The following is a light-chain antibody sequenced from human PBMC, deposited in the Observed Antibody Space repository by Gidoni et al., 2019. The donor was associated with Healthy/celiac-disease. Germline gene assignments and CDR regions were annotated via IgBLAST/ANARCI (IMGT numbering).Light chain of an antibody. CDR3: QQYYSTPVA. V-gene: IGKV4-1*01. CDR2: WAS. CDR1: QSVLYSSNNKNY. Sequence: DIVMTQSPDSLSVSLGVRATINCKSSQSVLYSSNNKNYLAWYQQKPGQPPKLLIYWASTRESGVPDRFSGSGSGTDFTLTISSLQAEDVAVYYCQQYYSTPVAFGQGTKVEIK. J-gene: IGKJ1*01.